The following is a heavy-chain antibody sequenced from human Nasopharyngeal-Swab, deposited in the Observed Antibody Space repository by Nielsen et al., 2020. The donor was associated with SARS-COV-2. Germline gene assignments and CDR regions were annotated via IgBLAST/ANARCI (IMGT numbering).Heavy chain of an antibody. CDR3: ARYPSSSWSSYGMDV. D-gene: IGHD6-13*01. CDR2: IYYTGST. Sequence: WIRQPPGKGLEWIGYIYYTGSTYCNPSLKSRVTISVDTSKNQFSLKLPSVTAADTAVYYCARYPSSSWSSYGMDVWGQGTTVTVSS. V-gene: IGHV4-31*02. J-gene: IGHJ6*02.